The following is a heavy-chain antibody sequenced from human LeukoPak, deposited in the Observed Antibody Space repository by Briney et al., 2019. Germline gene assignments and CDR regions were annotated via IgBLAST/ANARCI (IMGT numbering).Heavy chain of an antibody. CDR2: IDSVGTS. CDR3: ARACGSATNYRLCGFDV. D-gene: IGHD3-10*01. V-gene: IGHV4-4*07. Sequence: SETLSLTCIVSGGSINKYFWNWIRQPAGKGLEWIGRIDSVGTSNYNPSLRGRVTMSVDTSKSHFSLEVTSMTAADTAMYYCARACGSATNYRLCGFDVWGQGTVVTVSS. CDR1: GGSINKYF. J-gene: IGHJ3*01.